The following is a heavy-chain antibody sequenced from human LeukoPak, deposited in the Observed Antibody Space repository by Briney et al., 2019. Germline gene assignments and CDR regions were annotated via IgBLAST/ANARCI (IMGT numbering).Heavy chain of an antibody. CDR2: TYYRSKWSN. Sequence: LSQTLSLTCAISGDIVSTNSATWPWLRQSPSRGLEWLGRTYYRSKWSNDYAVSMKSRITINPDTSKNQFSLQLNSVTPEDTAVYYCARLVGASWFDSWGQGTLVTVSS. CDR1: GDIVSTNSAT. J-gene: IGHJ5*01. D-gene: IGHD1-26*01. CDR3: ARLVGASWFDS. V-gene: IGHV6-1*01.